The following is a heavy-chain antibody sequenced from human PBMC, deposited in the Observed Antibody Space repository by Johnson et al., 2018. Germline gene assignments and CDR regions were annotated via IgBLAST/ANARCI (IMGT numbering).Heavy chain of an antibody. V-gene: IGHV3-30*18. CDR1: GFTFSNYD. Sequence: QVQLVQSGGGVVQPGRSLRLSCAASGFTFSNYDMDWVRQAPGKGLEWVAVISYHGSNKYYADSVKGRFTIPRNNSKNTLYLQMNILRAGDSAVYYCAKERTSGGDAFDIWGRGTMVTVSS. CDR2: ISYHGSNK. D-gene: IGHD2-15*01. J-gene: IGHJ3*02. CDR3: AKERTSGGDAFDI.